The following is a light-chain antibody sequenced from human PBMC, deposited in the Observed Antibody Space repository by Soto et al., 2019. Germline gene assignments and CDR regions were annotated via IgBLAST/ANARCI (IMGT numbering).Light chain of an antibody. CDR1: QTISSW. CDR3: QESYSVSLI. V-gene: IGKV1-5*03. CDR2: KAS. Sequence: DIQMTQSPSTLSGSVGDRVTITCRASQTISSWLAWYQQKPGKAPKLLIYKASTLKSGVPSRFSGSGSGTDFTLTISSLRPEDFAIYYCQESYSVSLIFGGGTRVEMK. J-gene: IGKJ4*01.